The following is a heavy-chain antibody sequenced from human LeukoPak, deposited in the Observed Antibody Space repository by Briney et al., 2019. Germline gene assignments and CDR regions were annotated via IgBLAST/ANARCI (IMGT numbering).Heavy chain of an antibody. V-gene: IGHV5-51*01. CDR3: ARLGDIGNWFDP. D-gene: IGHD3-9*01. Sequence: GESLKISCKASGYTFTKYWIGWVRQRPGKGLERMGIVFPDDSDTRYDPSFQGQVTISADKSISTAYLQWSSLKASDTAMYYCARLGDIGNWFDPWGQGTLVTVSS. CDR1: GYTFTKYW. CDR2: VFPDDSDT. J-gene: IGHJ5*02.